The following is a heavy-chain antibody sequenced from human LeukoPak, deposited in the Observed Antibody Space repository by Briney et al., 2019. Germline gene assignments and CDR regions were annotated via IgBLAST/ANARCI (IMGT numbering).Heavy chain of an antibody. J-gene: IGHJ4*02. CDR3: ARGTVTMVDY. D-gene: IGHD3-10*01. CDR1: GFTVSSNY. V-gene: IGHV3-66*01. CDR2: IYSGGST. Sequence: RPGASLRLSCAASGFTVSSNYMSWVRQAPGRGLEWVSVIYSGGSTYYADSVKGRFTISRDNSKNTLFLQMNSLRAGDTAVYYCARGTVTMVDYWGQGTLVTVSS.